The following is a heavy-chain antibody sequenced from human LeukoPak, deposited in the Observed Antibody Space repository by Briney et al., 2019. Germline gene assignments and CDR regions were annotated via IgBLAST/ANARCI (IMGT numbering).Heavy chain of an antibody. V-gene: IGHV1-46*01. CDR2: INPSGGST. Sequence: GASVKVSCKASGYTFTSYYMHWVRQAPGQGLEWMGIINPSGGSTSYAQKFQGRVTMTRDTSTSTVYMELSSLRSEDTAVYYCAALGYCSSTSCYKGWDDAFDIWGQGTMVTVSS. J-gene: IGHJ3*02. D-gene: IGHD2-2*02. CDR1: GYTFTSYY. CDR3: AALGYCSSTSCYKGWDDAFDI.